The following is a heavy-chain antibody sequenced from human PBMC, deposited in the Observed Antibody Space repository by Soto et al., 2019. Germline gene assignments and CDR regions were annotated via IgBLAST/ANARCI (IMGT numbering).Heavy chain of an antibody. CDR3: ARERGGSFSS. CDR2: IIPILETP. CDR1: GGTFSTYT. J-gene: IGHJ5*02. D-gene: IGHD1-26*01. Sequence: QVQLVQSGAEVKKPGASVKVSCKASGGTFSTYTITWVRQAPGQGPEWMGGIIPILETPNYAQKFQGRVTSTADESTTPAHMELSSLRSEDTAIYYCARERGGSFSSWGQGTLVTVSS. V-gene: IGHV1-69*16.